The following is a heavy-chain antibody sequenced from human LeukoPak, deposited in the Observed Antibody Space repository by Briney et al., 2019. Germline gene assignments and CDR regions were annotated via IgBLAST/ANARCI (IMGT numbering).Heavy chain of an antibody. D-gene: IGHD3-22*01. Sequence: GGSLRLSCAASGFTFSSYSMNWVRQAPGKGLEWVSYISSSSSTIYYADSVKGRFTISRDNAKNSLYLQMNSLRAEDTAVYYCARDSATMIVVADAFDIWGQGTMVTVSS. CDR2: ISSSSSTI. CDR3: ARDSATMIVVADAFDI. CDR1: GFTFSSYS. J-gene: IGHJ3*02. V-gene: IGHV3-48*01.